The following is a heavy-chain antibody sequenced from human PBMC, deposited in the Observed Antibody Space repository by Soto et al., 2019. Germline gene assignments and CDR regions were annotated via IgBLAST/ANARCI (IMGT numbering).Heavy chain of an antibody. CDR3: AKSGNDYGDYYAFDI. V-gene: IGHV3-23*01. J-gene: IGHJ3*02. CDR2: ISGSGGST. Sequence: GGSLRLSCAASGFTFSSYAMSWVRQAPGKGLEWVSAISGSGGSTYYADSVKGRVTISRDNSKNTLYLQMNILRAEDTAVYYCAKSGNDYGDYYAFDIWGQGKMVTVSS. CDR1: GFTFSSYA. D-gene: IGHD4-17*01.